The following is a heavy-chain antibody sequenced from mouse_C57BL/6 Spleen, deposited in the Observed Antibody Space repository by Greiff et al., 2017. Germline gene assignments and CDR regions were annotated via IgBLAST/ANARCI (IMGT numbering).Heavy chain of an antibody. J-gene: IGHJ3*01. CDR2: INPSSGYT. Sequence: QVQLQQSGAELAKPGASVKLSCKASGYTFTSYWMHWVKQRPGQGLEWIGYINPSSGYTKYNQKFKDEATLTADKSSSTASMQLSSLTYEDSAVYYCARPSDYGSSSWFADWGQGTLVSVSA. D-gene: IGHD1-1*01. CDR1: GYTFTSYW. V-gene: IGHV1-7*01. CDR3: ARPSDYGSSSWFAD.